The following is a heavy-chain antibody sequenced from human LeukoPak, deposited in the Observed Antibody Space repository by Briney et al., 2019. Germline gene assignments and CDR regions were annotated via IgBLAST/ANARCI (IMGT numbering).Heavy chain of an antibody. CDR1: GYTLTSYY. J-gene: IGHJ5*02. V-gene: IGHV1-8*02. CDR3: ARRKPTSGAQYWFDP. CDR2: MNPNSGNT. Sequence: ASVKVSCKASGYTLTSYYMHWVRQAPGQGLEWMGWMNPNSGNTGYAQEFQGRVTMTRDTSISTAYMELSSLTSEDTAVYYCARRKPTSGAQYWFDPWGQGTLVTVSS. D-gene: IGHD3-10*01.